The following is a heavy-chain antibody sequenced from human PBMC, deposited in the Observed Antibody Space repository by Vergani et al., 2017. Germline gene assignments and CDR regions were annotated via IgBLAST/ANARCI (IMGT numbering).Heavy chain of an antibody. V-gene: IGHV3-30*02. CDR1: GFTFSSYG. CDR2: IRYDGSNK. CDR3: AKDLVSLGYCSGGSCGTDY. D-gene: IGHD2-15*01. Sequence: VQLVESGGGLVQPGGSLRLSCAASGFTFSSYGMHWVRQAPGKGLEWVAFIRYDGSNKYYADSVKGRFTISRDNSKNTLYLQMNSLRAEDTAVYYCAKDLVSLGYCSGGSCGTDYWGQGTLVTVSS. J-gene: IGHJ4*02.